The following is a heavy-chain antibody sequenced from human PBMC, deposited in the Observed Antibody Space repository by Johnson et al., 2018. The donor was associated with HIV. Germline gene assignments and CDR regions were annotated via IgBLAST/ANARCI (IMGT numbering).Heavy chain of an antibody. D-gene: IGHD6-19*01. V-gene: IGHV3-30*03. J-gene: IGHJ3*01. CDR3: SGAMEQLLNYVPFDV. Sequence: QVQVLESGGGVVQPGRSLRLSCAASGFIFSDYAIHWVRQAPGQGLEWVSVVSYDGRNTKYADSVKGRFTISRDNSKNTLSLQLNNLRPDDTAIYYCSGAMEQLLNYVPFDVWGQGTMVTVSS. CDR1: GFIFSDYA. CDR2: VSYDGRNT.